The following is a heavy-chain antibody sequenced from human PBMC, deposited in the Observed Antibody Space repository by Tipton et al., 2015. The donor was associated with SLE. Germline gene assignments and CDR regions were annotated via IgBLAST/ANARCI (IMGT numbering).Heavy chain of an antibody. J-gene: IGHJ4*02. V-gene: IGHV1-46*01. CDR3: ARGENVDN. CDR1: GCAFTSYY. Sequence: QVQLVQSGAEVKKPGASVTVSCKASGCAFTSYYIHWLRQAPGQGLEWMGIINPASGSATYAQKFRGRVTMTRDLSTTTVYMGLSGLRSDDTAVFFCARGENVDNWGQGTLVSVSS. CDR2: INPASGSA.